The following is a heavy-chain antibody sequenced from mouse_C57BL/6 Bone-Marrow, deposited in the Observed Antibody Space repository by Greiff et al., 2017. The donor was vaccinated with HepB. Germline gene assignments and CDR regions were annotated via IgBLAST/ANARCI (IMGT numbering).Heavy chain of an antibody. J-gene: IGHJ3*01. V-gene: IGHV5-6*01. Sequence: DVQLQESGGDLVKPGGSLKLSCAASGFTFSSYGMSWVRQTPDKRLEWVATISSGGSYTYYPDSVKGRFTISRDNAKNTLYLQMSSLKSEDTAMYYCARQGEFAYWGQGTLVTVSA. CDR1: GFTFSSYG. CDR3: ARQGEFAY. CDR2: ISSGGSYT.